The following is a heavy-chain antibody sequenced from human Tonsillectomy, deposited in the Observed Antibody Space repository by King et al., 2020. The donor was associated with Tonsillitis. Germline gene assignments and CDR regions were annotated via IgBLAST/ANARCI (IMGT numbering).Heavy chain of an antibody. V-gene: IGHV3-30*18. CDR3: AKGCGGSGNCFYIDY. CDR1: GFTFSSSG. D-gene: IGHD2-15*01. J-gene: IGHJ4*02. Sequence: VQLVESGGGVVQPGRSLRLSCAASGFTFSSSGMHWVRQAPGKGLEWVAIISYDGSNKYYSDSVKGRFTISRDNSKNTLYLQVNSLRVEDTAVYYCAKGCGGSGNCFYIDYGGQGTLVTVSS. CDR2: ISYDGSNK.